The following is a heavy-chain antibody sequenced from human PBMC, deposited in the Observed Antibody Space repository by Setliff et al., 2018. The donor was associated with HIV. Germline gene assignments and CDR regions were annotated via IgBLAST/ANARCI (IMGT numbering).Heavy chain of an antibody. CDR1: GLMFSTYW. V-gene: IGHV3-7*01. Sequence: PGGSLRLSCAASGLMFSTYWMSWVRQAPGKGLEWVANIRQDGNEKYYVDSVKGRFTISRDNAKNSLYLHMNGLRDEDTAVYFCARDGGICSSTSCEAIGAFDIWGQGTMVTVSS. J-gene: IGHJ3*02. CDR2: IRQDGNEK. CDR3: ARDGGICSSTSCEAIGAFDI. D-gene: IGHD2-2*01.